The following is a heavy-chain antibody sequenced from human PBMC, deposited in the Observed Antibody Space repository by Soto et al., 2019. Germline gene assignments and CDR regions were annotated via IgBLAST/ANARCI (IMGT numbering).Heavy chain of an antibody. D-gene: IGHD6-19*01. CDR3: ASGSGWSRPFDY. Sequence: GTSVKVTCKDSGYVLTGNYMHWVRQAPGQGLEWMGYINPSGYSTSNTQKFQGRVTMTRDPSTTTVYMELSSLRSEDTAVYYCASGSGWSRPFDYWGQGTLVTAPQ. CDR1: GYVLTGNY. CDR2: INPSGYST. V-gene: IGHV1-46*03. J-gene: IGHJ4*02.